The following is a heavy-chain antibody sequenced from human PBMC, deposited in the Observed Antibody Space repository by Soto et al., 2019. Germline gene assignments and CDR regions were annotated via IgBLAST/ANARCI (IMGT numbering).Heavy chain of an antibody. Sequence: GESLKISCKGSGYTFTNYWTAWVRQMPGKGLEWMGIIYPGDSDTKYNPSFQGQVTISADKSITTTYLQCTSLKASDTAIYYCAASVFYYGMDVWGQGTTVTVSS. CDR2: IYPGDSDT. CDR1: GYTFTNYW. J-gene: IGHJ6*02. V-gene: IGHV5-51*01. CDR3: AASVFYYGMDV.